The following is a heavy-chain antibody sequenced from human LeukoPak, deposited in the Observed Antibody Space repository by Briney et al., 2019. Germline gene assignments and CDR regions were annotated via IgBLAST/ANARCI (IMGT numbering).Heavy chain of an antibody. CDR3: ARGLHSSSWPFDY. CDR1: GGSFSGYY. CDR2: INHSGST. V-gene: IGHV4-34*01. J-gene: IGHJ4*02. Sequence: SETLSLTCAVYGGSFSGYYWSWIRQPPGKGLEWIGEINHSGSTNYNPSLKSRVTISVDTSKNQFSLKLSSVTAADTAVYYCARGLHSSSWPFDYWGQGTLVTVSS. D-gene: IGHD6-13*01.